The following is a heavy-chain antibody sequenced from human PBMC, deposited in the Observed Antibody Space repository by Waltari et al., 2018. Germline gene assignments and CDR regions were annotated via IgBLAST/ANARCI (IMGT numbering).Heavy chain of an antibody. D-gene: IGHD3-9*01. V-gene: IGHV4-39*07. CDR1: GGSISSSSYY. Sequence: QLQLQESGPGLVKPSETLSLTCTVSGGSISSSSYYWGWIRQPPGKGLEWIGSIYYSGSTYYNPSLKSRVTISVDTSKNQFSLKLSSVTAADTAVYYCVVLLRYFDWTRSFFDYWGQGTLVTVSS. CDR2: IYYSGST. J-gene: IGHJ4*02. CDR3: VVLLRYFDWTRSFFDY.